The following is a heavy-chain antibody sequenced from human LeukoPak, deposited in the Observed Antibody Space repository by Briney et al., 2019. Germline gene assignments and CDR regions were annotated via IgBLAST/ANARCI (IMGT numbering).Heavy chain of an antibody. V-gene: IGHV4-34*01. Sequence: SETLSLTCAVYGGSFSGYYWSWIRQPPGKGLEWIGEINHSGSTNYNPSLKSRVTISVDTSKNQFSLKLSSVTAADTAVYYCARGGARMRWLQLRGSLPLDCWGQGTLVTVSS. CDR2: INHSGST. CDR3: ARGGARMRWLQLRGSLPLDC. J-gene: IGHJ4*02. CDR1: GGSFSGYY. D-gene: IGHD5-24*01.